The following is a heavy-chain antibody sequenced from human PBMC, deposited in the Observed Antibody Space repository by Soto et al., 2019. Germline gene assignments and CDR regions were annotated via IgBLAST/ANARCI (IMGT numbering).Heavy chain of an antibody. Sequence: SETLSLTCTFSCGSISSGDYYWSWIRQPPGKGLEWIGYIYYSGSTYYSPSLKSRVTISVDTSKNQFSLKLSSVTAADTAVYYCARDGGDYSDSRGPLWGQGTLVTVSS. V-gene: IGHV4-30-4*01. CDR2: IYYSGST. J-gene: IGHJ4*02. D-gene: IGHD3-22*01. CDR1: CGSISSGDYY. CDR3: ARDGGDYSDSRGPL.